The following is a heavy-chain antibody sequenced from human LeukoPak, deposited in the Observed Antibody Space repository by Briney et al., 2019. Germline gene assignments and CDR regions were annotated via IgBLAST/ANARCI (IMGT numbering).Heavy chain of an antibody. CDR1: GFTFSSYW. CDR3: ARGWYHAFDI. D-gene: IGHD2-15*01. J-gene: IGHJ3*02. CDR2: ISYSSYT. Sequence: GGSLRLSCAASGFTFSSYWMSWVRQAPGKGLEWVSYISYSSYTNYADSVKGRFTISRDNAKNSLYLQMNSLRAEDTAVYYCARGWYHAFDIWGQGTMVTVPS. V-gene: IGHV3-48*04.